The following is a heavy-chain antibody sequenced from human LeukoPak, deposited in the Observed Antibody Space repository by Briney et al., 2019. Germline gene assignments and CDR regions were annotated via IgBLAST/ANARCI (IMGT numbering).Heavy chain of an antibody. V-gene: IGHV1-46*01. J-gene: IGHJ4*02. CDR1: GYIFTSYN. CDR3: ARFAVHRRITVAGQFGLDY. Sequence: VASVKVSCKASGYIFTSYNIYRVRQAPGQGLEWMGITNPRGGSTNYAQTFQGRGTMTTDTSTSTVYMELSSLRSEGTAVYYCARFAVHRRITVAGQFGLDYWGQGTLVSLSS. D-gene: IGHD6-19*01. CDR2: TNPRGGST.